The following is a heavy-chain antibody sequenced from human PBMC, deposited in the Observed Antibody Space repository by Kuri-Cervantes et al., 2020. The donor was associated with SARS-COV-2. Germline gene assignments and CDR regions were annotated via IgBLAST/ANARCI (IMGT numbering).Heavy chain of an antibody. CDR2: IYYNGIT. J-gene: IGHJ1*01. CDR3: ATDKPSYGGNGYLEL. Sequence: SETLSLTCSVSGGSIRSGAYYCHWIRHRPGKGLEWIGNIYYNGITYYNPSLKSRITISVDTSKNQFSLKLSSVTAEDTAVYYCATDKPSYGGNGYLELWGQGTLVTVSS. V-gene: IGHV4-31*03. CDR1: GGSIRSGAYY. D-gene: IGHD4-23*01.